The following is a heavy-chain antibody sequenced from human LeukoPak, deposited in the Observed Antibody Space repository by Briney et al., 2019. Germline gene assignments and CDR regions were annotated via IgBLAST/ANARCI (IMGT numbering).Heavy chain of an antibody. Sequence: GGSLRLSCAASGFTFSSYGMHWVRQAPGKGLEWVAVIWYDGSNKYYADSVKGRFTISRDNSKNTLYLQMNSLRAEDTAVYYCARGLFVVVPAAIVSDFDYWGQGALVTVSS. V-gene: IGHV3-33*08. CDR2: IWYDGSNK. D-gene: IGHD2-2*01. J-gene: IGHJ4*02. CDR3: ARGLFVVVPAAIVSDFDY. CDR1: GFTFSSYG.